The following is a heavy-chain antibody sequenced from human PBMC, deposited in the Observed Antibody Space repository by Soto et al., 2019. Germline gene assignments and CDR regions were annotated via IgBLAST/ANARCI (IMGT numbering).Heavy chain of an antibody. D-gene: IGHD3-3*01. CDR2: ISGSGDYT. Sequence: GGSLRLSCAASGFSFSSYAMTWVRQAPGQGLEWVSAISGSGDYTFYADSVKGRFTISRDNSKNTLYLQMDSLRVEDTAMYYCAKSPDDFWSGPNYYYYYYMDVWGKGTTVTVSS. CDR1: GFSFSSYA. J-gene: IGHJ6*03. CDR3: AKSPDDFWSGPNYYYYYYMDV. V-gene: IGHV3-23*01.